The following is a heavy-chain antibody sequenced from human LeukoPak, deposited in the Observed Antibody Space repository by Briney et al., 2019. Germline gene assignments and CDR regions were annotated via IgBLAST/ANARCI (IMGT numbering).Heavy chain of an antibody. V-gene: IGHV1-46*01. D-gene: IGHD3-3*01. CDR2: INPSGGST. CDR3: ARLAFYDFWSGYYTGGYYFDY. CDR1: GYTFTSYY. J-gene: IGHJ4*02. Sequence: ASVKVSCKASGYTFTSYYMHWVRQAPGQGLEWMGIINPSGGSTSYAQKFQGRVTMTRHMSTSTVYMELSSLRSEDTAVYYCARLAFYDFWSGYYTGGYYFDYWGQGTLVTVSS.